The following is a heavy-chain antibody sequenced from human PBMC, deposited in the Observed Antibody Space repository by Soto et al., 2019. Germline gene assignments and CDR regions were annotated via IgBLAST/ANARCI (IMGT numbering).Heavy chain of an antibody. V-gene: IGHV3-23*01. CDR2: IGGSGGSR. D-gene: IGHD6-19*01. CDR3: SRWDVTVSGVYSMAV. CDR1: GFTFSSFA. J-gene: IGHJ6*04. Sequence: EVQLLESGGGLVQPGGSLRLSCAASGFTFSSFAMNWVRQAPGKGLEWVSDIGGSGGSRYYADSVKGRFTISRDNSKNTLYLLMNSLRAEDTAVYYCSRWDVTVSGVYSMAVWGKGPTVTVSS.